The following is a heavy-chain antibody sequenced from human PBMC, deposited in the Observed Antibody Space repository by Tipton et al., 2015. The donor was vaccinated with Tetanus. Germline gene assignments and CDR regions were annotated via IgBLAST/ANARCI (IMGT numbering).Heavy chain of an antibody. J-gene: IGHJ4*02. Sequence: TLSLTCTVSGASLRGGDYHWSWIRQPPGKGLEWLAYIPDRGATNSDDSLKSRLTMTRDTSRNHFSLTLKSVAAADTAVYYCARANYDSFKKGPFDSWGQGSLFIVSA. CDR3: ARANYDSFKKGPFDS. CDR1: GASLRGGDYH. CDR2: IPDRGAT. V-gene: IGHV4-61*08. D-gene: IGHD1-7*01.